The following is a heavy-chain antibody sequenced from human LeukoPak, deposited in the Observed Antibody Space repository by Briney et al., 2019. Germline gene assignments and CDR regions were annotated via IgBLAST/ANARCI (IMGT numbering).Heavy chain of an antibody. CDR1: GYTFTSYD. V-gene: IGHV1-8*01. Sequence: GASVKVSCKASGYTFTSYDINWVRQATGQGLEWMGWMNPNSGNTGYAQKFQGRVTMTRNTSISTAYMELSSLRSEDTAVYYCARGYCSSTNCYLSYYYMDVWGKGTTVTVSS. J-gene: IGHJ6*03. D-gene: IGHD2-2*01. CDR2: MNPNSGNT. CDR3: ARGYCSSTNCYLSYYYMDV.